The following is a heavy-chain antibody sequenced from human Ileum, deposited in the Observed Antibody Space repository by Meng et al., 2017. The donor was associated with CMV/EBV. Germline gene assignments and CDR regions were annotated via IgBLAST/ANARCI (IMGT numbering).Heavy chain of an antibody. CDR3: ARARSGRVSSDCYLCPMDV. J-gene: IGHJ6*01. D-gene: IGHD2-21*01. CDR1: GYTFANYG. V-gene: IGHV1-18*01. Sequence: ASVKVSCKTSGYTFANYGIVWVRQAPGQGLEWMGWISAYSNYTTYAQKVQDRVTMTTDTSTSTAFMELRSLRSDDTAVYFCARARSGRVSSDCYLCPMDVWGQGTTVT. CDR2: ISAYSNYT.